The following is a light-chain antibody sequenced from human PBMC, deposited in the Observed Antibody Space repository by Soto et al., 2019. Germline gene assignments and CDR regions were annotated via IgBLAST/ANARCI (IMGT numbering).Light chain of an antibody. CDR3: GSFAGNKLYV. Sequence: QSVLTQPRSVSGSPGQSVTISCTGTSSDVGGYIHVSWYQQHPGKAPKLMIYEVNKRPSGVPDRFSGSKSGNTASLTVSGLQAEDEADYYCGSFAGNKLYVFGTGTKVTVL. V-gene: IGLV2-11*01. CDR1: SSDVGGYIH. CDR2: EVN. J-gene: IGLJ1*01.